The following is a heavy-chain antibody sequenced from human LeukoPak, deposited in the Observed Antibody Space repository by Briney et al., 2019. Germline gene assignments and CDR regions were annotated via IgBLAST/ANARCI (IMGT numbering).Heavy chain of an antibody. CDR3: ARVAHYAGNEYDAFDI. J-gene: IGHJ3*02. Sequence: SEALSLTCTVSGGSLRSYYWSWIRQPPGKGLEWIGYIYYSGSTNYNPSLSSRATISVDTSKNQFSLKLSSVTAADTAVYSCARVAHYAGNEYDAFDIWGQGTMVTVSS. CDR2: IYYSGST. CDR1: GGSLRSYY. D-gene: IGHD4-23*01. V-gene: IGHV4-59*01.